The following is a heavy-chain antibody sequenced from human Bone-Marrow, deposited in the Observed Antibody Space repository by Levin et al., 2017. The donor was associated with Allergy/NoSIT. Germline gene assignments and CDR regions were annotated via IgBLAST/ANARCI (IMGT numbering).Heavy chain of an antibody. CDR1: GFTFSRYW. Sequence: GGSLRLSCAASGFTFSRYWMHWVRQAPGKGLEWVSRTNEDGSIKTYADSVKDRFSISRDNVKNTLYLHMNSLRAEDTAVYYCARDLLGADDYWGQGTLVTVSS. J-gene: IGHJ4*02. V-gene: IGHV3-74*01. D-gene: IGHD4-17*01. CDR2: TNEDGSIK. CDR3: ARDLLGADDY.